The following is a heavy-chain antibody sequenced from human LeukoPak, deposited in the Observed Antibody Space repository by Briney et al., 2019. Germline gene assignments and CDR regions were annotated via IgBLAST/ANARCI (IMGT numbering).Heavy chain of an antibody. D-gene: IGHD2-15*01. CDR2: ICACNGST. J-gene: IGHJ4*02. Sequence: ASVTVSCRASGYTFTSYGISWVRQAPGQGLEWMGWICACNGSTNYAQKLQGRIPMTTDKSTRTAYMELRSLRSDDTSVYDCARDRVGYYYFDYWGQGTLVTVSS. CDR3: ARDRVGYYYFDY. CDR1: GYTFTSYG. V-gene: IGHV1-18*01.